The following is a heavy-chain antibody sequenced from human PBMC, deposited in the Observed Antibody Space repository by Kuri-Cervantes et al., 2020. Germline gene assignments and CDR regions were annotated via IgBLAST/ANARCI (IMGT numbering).Heavy chain of an antibody. D-gene: IGHD6-6*01. V-gene: IGHV3-23*01. CDR3: AKLPGEQLVSRYYSYYMDV. Sequence: GGSLRLSCVASGFTFSSYAMSWVRQAPGKGLEWVSGLSGSGGTTYYADSMKGRFIISRDNSKNTLYLQMNSLRAEDTAVYYCAKLPGEQLVSRYYSYYMDVWGKGTTVTVSS. CDR2: LSGSGGTT. CDR1: GFTFSSYA. J-gene: IGHJ6*03.